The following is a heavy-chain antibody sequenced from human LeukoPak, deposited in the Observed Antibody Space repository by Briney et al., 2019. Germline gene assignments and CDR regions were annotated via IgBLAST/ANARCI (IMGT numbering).Heavy chain of an antibody. Sequence: SETLSLTCAVYGESLSKYYWTWIRQSPGKGLEWIGEIKHRGSTNLNPSLKSRVTLSVDTSKHQFSLKLTSVTAADAAVYYCASSVGSTDYWGQGTLVTVSS. D-gene: IGHD1-26*01. CDR3: ASSVGSTDY. CDR1: GESLSKYY. CDR2: IKHRGST. J-gene: IGHJ4*02. V-gene: IGHV4-34*01.